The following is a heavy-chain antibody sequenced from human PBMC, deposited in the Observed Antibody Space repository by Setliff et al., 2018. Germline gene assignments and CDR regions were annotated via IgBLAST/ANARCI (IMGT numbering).Heavy chain of an antibody. Sequence: SETLSLTCTVSGGSIGSSSYYWGWFRQPPGKGLEWIGSVNYSGTSYYNPSLKSRVTTSVDTSKNQFSLKLSSVTAADTAVYYCARTGTTYYYSCMDVWGKGTTVTVSS. CDR3: ARTGTTYYYSCMDV. D-gene: IGHD3-22*01. CDR1: GGSIGSSSYY. V-gene: IGHV4-39*01. J-gene: IGHJ6*03. CDR2: VNYSGTS.